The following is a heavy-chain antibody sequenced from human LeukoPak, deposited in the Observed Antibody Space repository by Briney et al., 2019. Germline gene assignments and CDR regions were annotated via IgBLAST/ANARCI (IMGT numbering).Heavy chain of an antibody. CDR3: ARAHGSGSYMGMDV. Sequence: SETLSLTCAVYGGSFSGYYWSWIRQPPGKGLGWIGEINHSGSTNYNPSLKSRVTISVDASKNQFSLKLSSVTAADTAVYYCARAHGSGSYMGMDVWGQGTTVTVSS. D-gene: IGHD3-10*01. J-gene: IGHJ6*02. CDR2: INHSGST. V-gene: IGHV4-34*01. CDR1: GGSFSGYY.